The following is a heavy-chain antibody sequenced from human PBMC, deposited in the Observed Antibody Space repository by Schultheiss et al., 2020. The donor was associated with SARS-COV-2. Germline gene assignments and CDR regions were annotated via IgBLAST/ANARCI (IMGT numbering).Heavy chain of an antibody. D-gene: IGHD6-6*01. CDR3: ARGGAARQPPPV. V-gene: IGHV4-34*01. J-gene: IGHJ4*02. Sequence: SETLSLTCAVYGGSFRGYYWNWIRQPPGKGLEWIGEINHSGSTNYNPSLKSRLSISVDTSKNQFSLKVSSVTAADTAVYYCARGGAARQPPPVWGQGTPVTVAS. CDR1: GGSFRGYY. CDR2: INHSGST.